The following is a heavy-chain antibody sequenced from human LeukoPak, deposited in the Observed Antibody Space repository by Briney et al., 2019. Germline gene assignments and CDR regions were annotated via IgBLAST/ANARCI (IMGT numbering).Heavy chain of an antibody. D-gene: IGHD1-26*01. CDR1: GFTFSSYG. J-gene: IGHJ4*02. CDR3: TRDGTTSGSYDPWGDY. Sequence: QAGGSLRLSCAASGFTFSSYGMHWVRQAPGKGLEWVAVIWYDGSNKYYADSVKGRFTISRDNSKNTLYLQMNSLRAEDTAVYYCTRDGTTSGSYDPWGDYWGQGTLVTVSS. V-gene: IGHV3-33*01. CDR2: IWYDGSNK.